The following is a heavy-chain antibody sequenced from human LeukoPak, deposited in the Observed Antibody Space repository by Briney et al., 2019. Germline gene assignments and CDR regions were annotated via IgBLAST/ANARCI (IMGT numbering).Heavy chain of an antibody. V-gene: IGHV4-39*07. J-gene: IGHJ5*02. CDR1: GGSIRSSYYY. CDR3: AREGFSGSYPNNWFDP. Sequence: PSETLSLTCTVSGGSIRSSYYYWGWIRQPPGKGLEWIGSIYDSGSTYYNPSLKSRVTISVDTSKNQFSLKLSSVTAADTAVYYCAREGFSGSYPNNWFDPWGQGTLVTVSS. CDR2: IYDSGST. D-gene: IGHD1-26*01.